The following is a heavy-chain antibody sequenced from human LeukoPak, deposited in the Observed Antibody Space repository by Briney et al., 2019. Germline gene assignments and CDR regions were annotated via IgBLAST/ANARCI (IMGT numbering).Heavy chain of an antibody. CDR3: ARNGVPAASYDY. J-gene: IGHJ4*02. CDR2: INHSGST. Sequence: SETLSLTCAVYGGSFSGYYWSWIRQPPGKGLEWIGEINHSGSTNYNPSLKSRVTISVDTSKNQFSLKLSSVTAADTAVYHCARNGVPAASYDYWGQGTLVTVSS. CDR1: GGSFSGYY. V-gene: IGHV4-34*01. D-gene: IGHD2-2*01.